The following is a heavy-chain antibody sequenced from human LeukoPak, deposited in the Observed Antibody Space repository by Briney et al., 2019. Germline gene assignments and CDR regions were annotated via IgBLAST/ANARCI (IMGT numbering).Heavy chain of an antibody. CDR1: GFTFSSYS. CDR3: ARVWFAEFSGALFDS. J-gene: IGHJ4*02. V-gene: IGHV3-48*04. D-gene: IGHD3-10*01. CDR2: ISASGTII. Sequence: PGGSLRLSCAASGFTFSSYSMNWARQAPGKGLEWVSDISASGTIIYYTDSVKGRFTISRDTAKNSLFLQMSSLRAEDTAVYYCARVWFAEFSGALFDSWGQGTLVTVSS.